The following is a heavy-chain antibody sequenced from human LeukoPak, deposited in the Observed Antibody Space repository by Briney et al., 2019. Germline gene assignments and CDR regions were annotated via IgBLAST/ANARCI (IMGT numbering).Heavy chain of an antibody. CDR1: GFTFSDYY. CDR2: ISSSGTTM. Sequence: KPGGSLRLSCAASGFTFSDYYMSWIRQAPGKGLEWVSYISSSGTTMYYSDSVKGRFTISRDNAKNSLHLQMNSLRAEDTTVFYCARVRGSYSGDYWGEGTLVTVSS. CDR3: ARVRGSYSGDY. J-gene: IGHJ4*02. V-gene: IGHV3-11*04. D-gene: IGHD1-26*01.